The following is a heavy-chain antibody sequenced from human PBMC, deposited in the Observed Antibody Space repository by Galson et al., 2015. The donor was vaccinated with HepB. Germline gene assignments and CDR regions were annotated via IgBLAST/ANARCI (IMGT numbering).Heavy chain of an antibody. CDR2: ISAYNGDT. CDR3: AREGHHYDTSGYYIGY. Sequence: SVKVSCKASGYTFTNFGITWVRQAPGQGLEWVGWISAYNGDTNSAQNLQGRVTMTTDTSTSTAYMELRSLTSDDTAVYYCAREGHHYDTSGYYIGYWGQGTLVTVSS. CDR1: GYTFTNFG. D-gene: IGHD3-22*01. V-gene: IGHV1-18*01. J-gene: IGHJ4*02.